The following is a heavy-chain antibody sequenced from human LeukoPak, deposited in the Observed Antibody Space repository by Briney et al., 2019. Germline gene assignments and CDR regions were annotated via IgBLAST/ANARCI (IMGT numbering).Heavy chain of an antibody. CDR3: ARDKKQAYYMDV. J-gene: IGHJ6*03. Sequence: GASVKVSCKASGYTFTDYYMHWVQQAPGKGLEWMGRVDPEDGETIYAEKFQGRATITADTSTDTAYMELSSLRSDDTAVYYCARDKKQAYYMDVWGKGTTVTVSS. CDR2: VDPEDGET. D-gene: IGHD6-13*01. CDR1: GYTFTDYY. V-gene: IGHV1-69-2*01.